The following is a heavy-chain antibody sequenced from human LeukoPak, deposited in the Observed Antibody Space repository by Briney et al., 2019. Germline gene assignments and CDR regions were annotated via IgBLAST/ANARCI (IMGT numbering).Heavy chain of an antibody. D-gene: IGHD3-22*01. CDR3: ARLYYYDSSGYYHYYYGMDV. V-gene: IGHV4-59*01. J-gene: IGHJ6*02. Sequence: SETLSLTCTVSGGSISSYYWSWIRQPPGKGLEWIGYIYYSGSTNYNPSLKSRVTISVDTSKNQFSLKLSSVTAADTAVYSCARLYYYDSSGYYHYYYGMDVWGQGTTVTASS. CDR2: IYYSGST. CDR1: GGSISSYY.